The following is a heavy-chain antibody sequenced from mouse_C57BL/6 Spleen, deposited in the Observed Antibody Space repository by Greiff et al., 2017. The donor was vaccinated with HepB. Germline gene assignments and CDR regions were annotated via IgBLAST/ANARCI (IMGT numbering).Heavy chain of an antibody. J-gene: IGHJ4*01. D-gene: IGHD2-2*01. CDR3: ARGKNGYDYYAMDY. CDR2: IHPNSGST. CDR1: GYTFTSYW. V-gene: IGHV1-64*01. Sequence: VQLQQSGAELVKPGASVKLSCKASGYTFTSYWMHWVKQRPGQGLEWIGMIHPNSGSTNYNEKFKSKATLTVDKSSSTAYMQLSSLTSEDSAVYYCARGKNGYDYYAMDYWGQGTSVTVSS.